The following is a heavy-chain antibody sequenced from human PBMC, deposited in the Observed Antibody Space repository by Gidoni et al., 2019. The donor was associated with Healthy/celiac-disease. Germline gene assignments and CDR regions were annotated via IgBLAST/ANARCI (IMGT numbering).Heavy chain of an antibody. J-gene: IGHJ4*02. CDR2: IRYDGSNK. D-gene: IGHD4-17*01. V-gene: IGHV3-30*02. CDR3: AKDRTVTTPYYFDY. Sequence: QVQLVESGGGVVQPGGSLRLSCAAPGFTFSSYGMHWVRQAPGKGLEWVAFIRYDGSNKYYADSVKGRFTISRDNSKNTLYLQMNSLRAEDTAVYYCAKDRTVTTPYYFDYWGQGTLVTVSS. CDR1: GFTFSSYG.